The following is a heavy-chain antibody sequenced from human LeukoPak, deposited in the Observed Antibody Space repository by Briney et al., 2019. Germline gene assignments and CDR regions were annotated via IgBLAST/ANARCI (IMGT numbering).Heavy chain of an antibody. J-gene: IGHJ5*02. V-gene: IGHV4-61*05. CDR2: IFYTGST. CDR3: ARAGAWQIDP. CDR1: GGSISSSSYY. Sequence: SETLSLTCTVSGGSISSSSYYWGWIRQPPGKGLEWIGHIFYTGSTTYNPSLKSRVTISVDKSKNQFSLKLSSVTTADTAVYYCARAGAWQIDPWGQGTLVTVSS. D-gene: IGHD3-10*01.